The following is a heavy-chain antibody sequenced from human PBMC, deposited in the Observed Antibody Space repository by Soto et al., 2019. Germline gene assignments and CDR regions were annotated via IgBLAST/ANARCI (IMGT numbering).Heavy chain of an antibody. CDR1: GFTFSNYA. Sequence: EVQLLESGGGLVQPGGSLRLSCAASGFTFSNYAMSWVRQAPGRGLEWVSTLSDSGANTYYADSVKGRFTISRDNSRNTLYVQMNSLSAEDTAVYYCAKFHGSGTYYNFPDYWGQGTLVTVSS. J-gene: IGHJ4*02. CDR3: AKFHGSGTYYNFPDY. D-gene: IGHD3-10*01. CDR2: LSDSGANT. V-gene: IGHV3-23*01.